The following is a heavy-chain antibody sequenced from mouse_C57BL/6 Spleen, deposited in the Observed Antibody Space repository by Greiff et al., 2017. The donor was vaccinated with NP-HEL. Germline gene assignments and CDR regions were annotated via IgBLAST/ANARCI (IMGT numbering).Heavy chain of an antibody. D-gene: IGHD2-1*01. Sequence: VKLMESGPGLVAPSQSLSITCTVSGFSLTSYGVDWVRQSPGKGLEWLGVIWGVGSTNYNSALKSRLSISKDNSKSQVFLKMNSLQTDDTAMYYCAIGRSTDGNPWLTYWGQGTLVTVSA. J-gene: IGHJ3*01. CDR1: GFSLTSYG. CDR2: IWGVGST. V-gene: IGHV2-6*01. CDR3: AIGRSTDGNPWLTY.